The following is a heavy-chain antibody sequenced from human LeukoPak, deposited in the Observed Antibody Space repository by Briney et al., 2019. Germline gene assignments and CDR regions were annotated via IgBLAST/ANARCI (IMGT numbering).Heavy chain of an antibody. CDR2: INPSGGST. V-gene: IGHV1-46*01. Sequence: GASVKVSCKPSGYTFTSYYMHWVRQAPGQGLEWMGIINPSGGSTSYAQKFQGRVTMTRDTSTSTVYMELSSLRSEDTAVYYCARDSGEGNWFDPWGQGTLITVSS. CDR3: ARDSGEGNWFDP. CDR1: GYTFTSYY. J-gene: IGHJ5*02. D-gene: IGHD4-17*01.